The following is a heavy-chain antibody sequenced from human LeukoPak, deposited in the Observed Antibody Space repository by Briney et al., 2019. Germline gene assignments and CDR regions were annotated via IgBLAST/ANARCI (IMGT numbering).Heavy chain of an antibody. CDR3: AKHDIVVVPAAIGQIGWFDP. CDR1: GFTFSSYS. Sequence: GGSLRLSCAASGFTFSSYSMNWVRQAPGKGLEWVSSISSSSGYIYYADSVKGRFTISRDNSKNTLYLQMNSLRAEDTAVYYCAKHDIVVVPAAIGQIGWFDPWGQGTLVTVSS. D-gene: IGHD2-2*02. CDR2: ISSSSGYI. J-gene: IGHJ5*02. V-gene: IGHV3-21*04.